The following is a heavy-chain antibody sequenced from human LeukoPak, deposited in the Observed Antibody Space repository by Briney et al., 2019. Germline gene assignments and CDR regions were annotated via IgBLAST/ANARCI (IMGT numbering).Heavy chain of an antibody. CDR3: ARGDRGAGVDY. Sequence: PSETLSLTCTVSGGSISSGDYYWSWIRQPPGKGLEWIGYIYYSGSTYYNPSLKSRVTISVDTAKNQFSLTVNSVTAADTAVYYCARGDRGAGVDYWGQGTLVTVSS. V-gene: IGHV4-30-4*01. CDR2: IYYSGST. CDR1: GGSISSGDYY. J-gene: IGHJ4*02. D-gene: IGHD1-26*01.